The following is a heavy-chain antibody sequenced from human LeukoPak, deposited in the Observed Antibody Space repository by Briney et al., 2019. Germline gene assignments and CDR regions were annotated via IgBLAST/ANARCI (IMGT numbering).Heavy chain of an antibody. CDR1: GFTLSVSP. J-gene: IGHJ4*02. CDR3: TRAGGGLDN. V-gene: IGHV3-73*01. CDR2: IRTKADSYAT. Sequence: GGSLKLSCAAPGFTLSVSPMHWVRQASGKGLEWVGYIRTKADSYATAYAASVKGRFIISRDDSKNTAYLEMNNLKTEDTAVYYCTRAGGGLDNWGQGTPVTVSS. D-gene: IGHD4-23*01.